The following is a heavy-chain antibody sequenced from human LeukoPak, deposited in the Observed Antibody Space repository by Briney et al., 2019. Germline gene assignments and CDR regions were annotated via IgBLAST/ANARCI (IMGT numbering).Heavy chain of an antibody. D-gene: IGHD6-19*01. CDR2: TYYSGST. CDR3: ARAGYSSGWGSGDYYFDY. CDR1: GGSISSYY. J-gene: IGHJ4*02. V-gene: IGHV4-59*01. Sequence: SETLSLTCTVSGGSISSYYWSWIRQPPGKGLEWMGNTYYSGSTNYNPSLKSRVTISVDTSKNQFSLKLNSVTAADTAVYYCARAGYSSGWGSGDYYFDYWGQGTLVTVSS.